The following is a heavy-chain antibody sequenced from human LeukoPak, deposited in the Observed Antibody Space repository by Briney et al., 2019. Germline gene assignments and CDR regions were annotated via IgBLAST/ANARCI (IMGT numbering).Heavy chain of an antibody. CDR2: INSDGSRT. V-gene: IGHV3-74*01. D-gene: IGHD3-10*01. CDR1: GFPFSTSW. J-gene: IGHJ5*02. Sequence: GGSLRLSCAASGFPFSTSWIHWVRQAPGKGLVWVSRINSDGSRTTYADSVKGRITISRDNAKNTLYLQMNSLRAEDTAVYYCSRGFPFDPWGQGTLVTVSS. CDR3: SRGFPFDP.